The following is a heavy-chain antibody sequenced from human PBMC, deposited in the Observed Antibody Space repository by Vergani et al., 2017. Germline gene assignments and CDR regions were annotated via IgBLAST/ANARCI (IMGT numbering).Heavy chain of an antibody. CDR1: GFTFDDYA. D-gene: IGHD2-21*02. CDR3: AKDHNPMSIRELVTENYCEY. J-gene: IGHJ4*02. V-gene: IGHV3-43D*03. CDR2: ISWDGGST. Sequence: EVQLVESGGVVVQPGGSLRLSCAASGFTFDDYAMHWVRQAPGKGLEWVSLISWDGGSTYYADSLKGRFTIARDNSKNSMYLKMNSLRADDTAVYYCAKDHNPMSIRELVTENYCEYWGQGTLVTVSS.